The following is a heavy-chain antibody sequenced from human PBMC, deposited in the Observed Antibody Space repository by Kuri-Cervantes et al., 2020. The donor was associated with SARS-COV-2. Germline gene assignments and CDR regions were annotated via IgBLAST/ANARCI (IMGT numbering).Heavy chain of an antibody. J-gene: IGHJ5*02. V-gene: IGHV3-11*04. CDR1: GFPFGYYY. CDR3: ARDGWGSTSHNWFDP. CDR2: VSHSGTII. Sequence: GESLKISCAASGFPFGYYYMSWIRQAPGKGLEWVSYVSHSGTIIYQADSVKGRFTISRDNAKNSLYLQMNSLRGEDTAVYYCARDGWGSTSHNWFDPWGQGTLVTVSS. D-gene: IGHD2-2*01.